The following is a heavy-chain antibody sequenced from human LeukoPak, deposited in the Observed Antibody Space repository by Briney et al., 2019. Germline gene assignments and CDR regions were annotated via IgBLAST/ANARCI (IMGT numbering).Heavy chain of an antibody. CDR3: AREGYCSGGSCRAKDAFDI. D-gene: IGHD2-15*01. J-gene: IGHJ3*02. CDR2: ISGSGGST. Sequence: GGSLRLSCAASGFTFSSYGMSWVRQAPGKGLEWVSAISGSGGSTYYADSVKGRFTISRDNAKNTLYLQMNSLRAEDTAVYYCAREGYCSGGSCRAKDAFDIWGQGTMVTVSS. CDR1: GFTFSSYG. V-gene: IGHV3-23*01.